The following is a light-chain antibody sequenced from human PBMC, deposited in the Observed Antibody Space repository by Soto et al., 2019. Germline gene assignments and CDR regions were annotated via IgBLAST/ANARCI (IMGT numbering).Light chain of an antibody. Sequence: DIQMTQSPSSLSACVGDRVTITFQASRGITNYLNWYQQKPGKAPKLLIYDASNLETGVPSRFSGSGSGTDFTVTISSLQPEYFATYSCQQYYNLPITFGQGTRLEIK. V-gene: IGKV1-33*01. CDR1: RGITNY. CDR2: DAS. CDR3: QQYYNLPIT. J-gene: IGKJ5*01.